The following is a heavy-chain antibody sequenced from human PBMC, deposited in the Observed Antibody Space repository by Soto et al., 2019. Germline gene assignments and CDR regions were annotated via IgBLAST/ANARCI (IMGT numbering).Heavy chain of an antibody. D-gene: IGHD2-21*02. V-gene: IGHV3-23*01. CDR3: ASLGVGDWANYYYYYGMDV. CDR2: VTANGGST. J-gene: IGHJ6*02. Sequence: PGGSLRLSCAATGFTFSVYAMTWVRQAPGKGLEWVSAVTANGGSTYSADSVKGRFTISRDNSTNTLFLQMNSLRAEDTAVYYCASLGVGDWANYYYYYGMDVWGQGTTVTVSS. CDR1: GFTFSVYA.